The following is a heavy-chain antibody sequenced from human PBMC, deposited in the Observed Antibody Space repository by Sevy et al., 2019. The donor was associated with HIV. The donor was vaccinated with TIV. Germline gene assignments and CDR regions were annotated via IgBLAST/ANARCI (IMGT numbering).Heavy chain of an antibody. CDR3: ARDRGEILSSAFDY. CDR1: GFTFSDYR. D-gene: IGHD3-16*01. J-gene: IGHJ4*02. Sequence: GGSLRLSCAASGFTFSDYRFHWVRQAPGKGLEWVAVISYDGRNNKYNADPVKGRFTISRDNSKNTVYLQMNSLRAEETALYYCARDRGEILSSAFDYWGQGTLVTVSS. CDR2: ISYDGRNNK. V-gene: IGHV3-30*04.